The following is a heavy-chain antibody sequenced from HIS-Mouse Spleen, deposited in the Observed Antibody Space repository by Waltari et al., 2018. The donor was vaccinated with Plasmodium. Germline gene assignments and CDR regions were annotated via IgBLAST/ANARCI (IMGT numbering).Heavy chain of an antibody. D-gene: IGHD3-3*01. CDR2: INHSGST. V-gene: IGHV4-34*01. J-gene: IGHJ2*01. CDR3: ARVTSSGVYWYFDL. Sequence: QVQLQQWGAGLLKPSETLSLTCAVYGGSFSGYYWSWIRQPPGKGLEWIGEINHSGSTNYNPSLKSHVTISVDTSKNQFSLKLSSVTAADTAVYYCARVTSSGVYWYFDLWGRGTLVTVSS. CDR1: GGSFSGYY.